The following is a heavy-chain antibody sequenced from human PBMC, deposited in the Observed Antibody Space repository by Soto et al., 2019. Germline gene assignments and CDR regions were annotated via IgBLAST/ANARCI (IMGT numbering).Heavy chain of an antibody. CDR1: GGSINSYW. V-gene: IGHV4-4*07. CDR3: ARDIGSYAYGEGY. D-gene: IGHD3-10*01. Sequence: SETLSLTCNVSGGSINSYWWRWIRQPAGKGLEWVGRVYSSGTTDYNPSLNSRVTMSIATSKNQFSLKMSSVTAADTAVYYCARDIGSYAYGEGYWGQGIQVTVSS. CDR2: VYSSGTT. J-gene: IGHJ4*02.